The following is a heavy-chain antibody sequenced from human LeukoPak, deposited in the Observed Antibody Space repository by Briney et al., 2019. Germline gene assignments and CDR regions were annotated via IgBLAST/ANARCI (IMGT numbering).Heavy chain of an antibody. CDR2: ISGDGGST. CDR1: GLTFDDYA. V-gene: IGHV3-43*02. Sequence: PGGSLRLSCAASGLTFDDYAIHWVRQAPGKGLEWVSLISGDGGSTYYADSVKGRFTISRDNSKNSLYLQMNSLRTEDTALYYCAKERSKEGFFDYWGQGTLVTVSS. CDR3: AKERSKEGFFDY. J-gene: IGHJ4*02.